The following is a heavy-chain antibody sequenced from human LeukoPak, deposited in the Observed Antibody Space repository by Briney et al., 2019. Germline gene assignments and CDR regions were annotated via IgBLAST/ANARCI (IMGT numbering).Heavy chain of an antibody. J-gene: IGHJ4*02. CDR3: AKGSHYGDLLFEY. CDR2: LSGSADRT. Sequence: GGSLRLSCAASGFTFSNYAMSWVRQAPEKGLEWVSALSGSADRTYYADSVKGRFTIPRDNSKNTVYLQMNSLRAEDTAVYYCAKGSHYGDLLFEYWGQGTLVTVSS. CDR1: GFTFSNYA. V-gene: IGHV3-23*01. D-gene: IGHD4-17*01.